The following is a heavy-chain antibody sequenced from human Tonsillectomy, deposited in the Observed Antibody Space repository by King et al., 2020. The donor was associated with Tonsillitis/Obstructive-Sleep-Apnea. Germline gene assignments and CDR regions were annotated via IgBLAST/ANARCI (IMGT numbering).Heavy chain of an antibody. CDR3: ARXXIXXTXXPXGWXDP. Sequence: VQLVESGGGVVQPGRSLRLSCAASGFTXSSYGMHWVRQAPGKGLEWVAVIWYDGINKYYADSVKGRFTISRDNSKNTLDLQMNSLRGEDTAVYYCARXXIXXTXXPXGWXDPWXXXALVTXXS. J-gene: IGHJ5*02. V-gene: IGHV3-33*03. CDR1: GFTXSSYG. CDR2: IWYDGINK.